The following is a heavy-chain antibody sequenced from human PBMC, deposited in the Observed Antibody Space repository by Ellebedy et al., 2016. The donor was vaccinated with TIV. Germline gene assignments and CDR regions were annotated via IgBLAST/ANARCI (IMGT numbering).Heavy chain of an antibody. V-gene: IGHV1-69*13. CDR2: FIPAFRRA. D-gene: IGHD3-10*01. Sequence: AASVKVSCKASGGTLSIYTLSWVRQAPGQGLDWMGGFIPAFRRADYAQKFQGRVTITADESTKTADMELTSLTSEDTAMYFSASGLWFGDQIYYFDYWGQGTLVTVS. CDR1: GGTLSIYT. J-gene: IGHJ4*02. CDR3: ASGLWFGDQIYYFDY.